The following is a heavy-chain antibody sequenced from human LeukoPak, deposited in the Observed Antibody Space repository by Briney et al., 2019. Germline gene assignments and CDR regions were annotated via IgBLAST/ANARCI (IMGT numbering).Heavy chain of an antibody. CDR1: GYTFTSCY. Sequence: ASVKVSCKASGYTFTSCYMHWVRQAPGQGLEWMGIINPSGGSTSYAQKFQGRVTMTRDTSTSTVYMELSSLRSEDTAVYYCARGAPNAMLPDPVHDYWGQGTLVTVSS. CDR3: ARGAPNAMLPDPVHDY. CDR2: INPSGGST. V-gene: IGHV1-46*01. J-gene: IGHJ4*02. D-gene: IGHD2-15*01.